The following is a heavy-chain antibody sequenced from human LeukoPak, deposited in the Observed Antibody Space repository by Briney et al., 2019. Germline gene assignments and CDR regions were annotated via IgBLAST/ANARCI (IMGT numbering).Heavy chain of an antibody. D-gene: IGHD1-1*01. CDR3: ARIVTELERRGFAFDI. J-gene: IGHJ3*02. CDR2: INPNSGGT. V-gene: IGHV1-2*02. CDR1: GYTFTSYG. Sequence: GASVKVSCKASGYTFTSYGISWVRQAPGQGLEWMGWINPNSGGTNYAQKFQGRVTMTRDTSISTAYMELSRLRSDDTAVYYCARIVTELERRGFAFDIWGQGTMVTVSS.